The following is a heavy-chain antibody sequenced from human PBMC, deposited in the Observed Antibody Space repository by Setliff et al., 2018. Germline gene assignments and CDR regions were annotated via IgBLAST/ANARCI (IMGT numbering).Heavy chain of an antibody. CDR2: LYSSGST. Sequence: LTCTVSGGSISSGPYYWNWFRQPAGKGLEWIGRLYSSGSTNYNPSLKSRVTISVDTSKNQFSLKLSSVTAADTAVYYCASTDWGWGYYFDYWGQGTLVTVSS. V-gene: IGHV4-61*02. CDR3: ASTDWGWGYYFDY. CDR1: GGSISSGPYY. J-gene: IGHJ4*02. D-gene: IGHD7-27*01.